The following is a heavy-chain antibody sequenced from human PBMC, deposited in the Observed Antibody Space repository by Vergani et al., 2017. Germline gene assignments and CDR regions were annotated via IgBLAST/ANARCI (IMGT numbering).Heavy chain of an antibody. V-gene: IGHV3-43D*03. CDR1: GFTFDDYA. Sequence: EGQLVESGGVVVQPGGSLRLSCAASGFTFDDYAMHWVRQAPGKGLEWVSLISWDGGSTYYADSVKGRFTISRDNSKNSLYLQMNSLRAEDTALYYCAKDNDCSGGSCYSSYGMDVWGQGTTVTVSS. CDR3: AKDNDCSGGSCYSSYGMDV. D-gene: IGHD2-15*01. CDR2: ISWDGGST. J-gene: IGHJ6*02.